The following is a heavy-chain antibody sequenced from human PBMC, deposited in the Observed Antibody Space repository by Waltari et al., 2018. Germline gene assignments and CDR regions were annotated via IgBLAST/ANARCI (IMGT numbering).Heavy chain of an antibody. J-gene: IGHJ3*02. CDR1: GGAFGTYA. V-gene: IGHV1-69*12. CDR2: IIPIYVTP. Sequence: QVQLVQSGAEVKKPGSSVKVSCKASGGAFGTYAITWVRQAPGHGLGWVGGIIPIYVTPNFAQKFQGRVTFTADESTTTAYMELTSLKSEDTAIYYCARRNLGYAFDIWGQGTLVTVSS. CDR3: ARRNLGYAFDI. D-gene: IGHD1-26*01.